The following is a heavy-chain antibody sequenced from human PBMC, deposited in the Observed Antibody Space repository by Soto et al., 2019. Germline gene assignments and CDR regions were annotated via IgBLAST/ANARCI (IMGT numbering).Heavy chain of an antibody. J-gene: IGHJ3*02. V-gene: IGHV5-51*01. CDR3: ARPSGSIAAAGTNAFDI. Sequence: GEPLKISCKGSGYSFTSYWIGWVRQMPGKGLEWMGIIYPGDSDTRYSSSFQGQVTISADKSISTAYLQWSSLKASDTAMYYCARPSGSIAAAGTNAFDIWGQGTMVTVSS. CDR2: IYPGDSDT. D-gene: IGHD6-13*01. CDR1: GYSFTSYW.